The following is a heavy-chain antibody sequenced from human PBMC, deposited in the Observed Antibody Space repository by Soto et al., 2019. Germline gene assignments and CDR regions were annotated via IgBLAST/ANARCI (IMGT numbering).Heavy chain of an antibody. D-gene: IGHD5-18*01. V-gene: IGHV4-31*03. CDR1: GGSISSGGYY. CDR3: ARRSTAMGRNGFDP. CDR2: IYYSGST. J-gene: IGHJ5*02. Sequence: SETLSLTCTVSGGSISSGGYYWSWIRQHPGKGLEWIGYIYYSGSTYYNPSLKSRVTISVDTSKNQFSLTLSSVTAADTAVYYCARRSTAMGRNGFDPWGQGTLVTVSS.